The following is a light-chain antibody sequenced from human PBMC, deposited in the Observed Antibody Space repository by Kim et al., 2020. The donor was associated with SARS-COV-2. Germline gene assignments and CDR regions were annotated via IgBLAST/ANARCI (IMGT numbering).Light chain of an antibody. CDR2: DAS. Sequence: DIQMTQSPSSLSASVGDRVTITCQASQDISNYLNWYQQKPGKAPKLLIYDASNLETGVPSRFSGSGSGTDFTFTISSLQPEDIATYYCQHSETFGQGTKLEI. CDR1: QDISNY. V-gene: IGKV1-33*01. J-gene: IGKJ2*01. CDR3: QHSET.